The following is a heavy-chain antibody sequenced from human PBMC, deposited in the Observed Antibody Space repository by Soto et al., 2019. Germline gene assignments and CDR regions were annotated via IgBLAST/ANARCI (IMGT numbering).Heavy chain of an antibody. CDR1: GYSFTSYC. CDR3: ALRLSGRKEEYNAYYFYGLDV. CDR2: IDPSDSYT. D-gene: IGHD1-1*01. Sequence: GASLQISCKRSGYSFTSYCISLVRPLPGKGLAWMGRIDPSDSYTNNSPSFQGHVTISAATSINTAYLPCRRLKASGTAIYYCALRLSGRKEEYNAYYFYGLDVWGQGTTVTVSS. V-gene: IGHV5-10-1*01. J-gene: IGHJ6*02.